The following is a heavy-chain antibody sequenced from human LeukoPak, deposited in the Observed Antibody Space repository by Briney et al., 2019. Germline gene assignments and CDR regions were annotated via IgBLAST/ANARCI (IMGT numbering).Heavy chain of an antibody. CDR3: ARDGTSSSWSADY. CDR1: GYSISSGYY. CDR2: IYTSGST. D-gene: IGHD6-13*01. J-gene: IGHJ4*02. Sequence: PSETLSLTCAVSGYSISSGYYWGWIRQPAGKGLEWIGRIYTSGSTNYNPSLKSRVTMSVDTSKNQFSLKLSSVTAADTAVYYCARDGTSSSWSADYWGQGTLVTVSS. V-gene: IGHV4-4*07.